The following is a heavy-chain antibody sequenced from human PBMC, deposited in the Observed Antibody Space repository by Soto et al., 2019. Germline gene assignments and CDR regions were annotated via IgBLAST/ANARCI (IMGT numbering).Heavy chain of an antibody. Sequence: HPGGSLRLSCAASGFTFSSYWISWVRQAPGKGLEWVANIKQDGSEKYYVDSVKGRFTISRDNAKNSLYLQMNSLRAEDTAVYYCAKNFGDTAMEWYFDLWGRGTLVTVSS. CDR1: GFTFSSYW. V-gene: IGHV3-7*01. D-gene: IGHD5-18*01. CDR3: AKNFGDTAMEWYFDL. J-gene: IGHJ2*01. CDR2: IKQDGSEK.